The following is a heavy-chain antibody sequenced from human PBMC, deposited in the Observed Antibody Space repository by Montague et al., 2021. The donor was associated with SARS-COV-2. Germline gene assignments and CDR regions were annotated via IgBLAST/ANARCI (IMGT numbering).Heavy chain of an antibody. CDR1: GGSISSYY. D-gene: IGHD2-8*01. J-gene: IGHJ6*02. CDR2: IYYSGRT. V-gene: IGHV4-59*01. CDR3: ARHMSDCSKGICHTYYYYGLAV. Sequence: SETLSLTCTVSGGSISSYYWNWIRQPPGKGLEWIGYIYYSGRTNYNPSXXSRVTISVDTSKNQFSLKLSSVTAADTAVYYCARHMSDCSKGICHTYYYYGLAVWRHATTVTASS.